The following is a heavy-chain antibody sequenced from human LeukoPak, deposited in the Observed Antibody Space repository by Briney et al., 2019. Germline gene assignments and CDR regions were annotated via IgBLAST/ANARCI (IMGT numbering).Heavy chain of an antibody. V-gene: IGHV4-59*01. CDR3: ARTTEGGYTYDYFYYYYMDV. J-gene: IGHJ6*03. Sequence: NPSETLSLTCTVSGGSISSYYWSWIRQSPGKGLEWIGYIYYSGSTNYNPSLKSRVTISVDTSKNQFSLKLSSVTAADTAVYYCARTTEGGYTYDYFYYYYMDVWGKGTTVTISS. D-gene: IGHD5-18*01. CDR2: IYYSGST. CDR1: GGSISSYY.